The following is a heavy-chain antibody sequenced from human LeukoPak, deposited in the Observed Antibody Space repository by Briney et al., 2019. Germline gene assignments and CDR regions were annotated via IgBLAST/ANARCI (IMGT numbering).Heavy chain of an antibody. J-gene: IGHJ5*02. V-gene: IGHV1-18*01. D-gene: IGHD3-16*01. CDR3: ARTSHESVLYWSDP. CDR2: ISGYNGNT. Sequence: ASVKVSCKASGYTFTTYGIGWVRQAPGQGLEWMGWISGYNGNTKYAQKFQGRVTMTTDTSTSTAYMELRSLRSDDTAVYYCARTSHESVLYWSDPWGQGTLVNVSS. CDR1: GYTFTTYG.